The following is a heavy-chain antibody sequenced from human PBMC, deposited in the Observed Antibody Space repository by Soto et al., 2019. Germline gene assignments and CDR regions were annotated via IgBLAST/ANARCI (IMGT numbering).Heavy chain of an antibody. CDR2: IYSGGNT. V-gene: IGHV3-66*01. D-gene: IGHD3-10*01. J-gene: IGHJ4*02. CDR1: GFTVSGNY. CDR3: ARDSLGVDY. Sequence: EVQLVESRGGVVQPGGSLRLSCAASGFTVSGNYMSWVRQAPGKGLEWVSVIYSGGNTYYADSVKGRFTISRDNSKNTMSLHMNSLRAEDTAVYYCARDSLGVDYWGQGTLVTVS.